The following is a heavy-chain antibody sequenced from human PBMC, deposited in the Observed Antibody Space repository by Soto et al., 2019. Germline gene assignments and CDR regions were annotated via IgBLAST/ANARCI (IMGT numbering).Heavy chain of an antibody. CDR2: ISAYNGNT. D-gene: IGHD3-10*01. Sequence: ASVKVSCKASGYTFTSYGISWGLQAPGQGLEWMGWISAYNGNTNYAQKLQGRVTMTTDTSTSTAYTELRSLRSDDTAVYYCASDEVVRNDEFQHWGQGTLVTVSS. CDR3: ASDEVVRNDEFQH. J-gene: IGHJ1*01. V-gene: IGHV1-18*01. CDR1: GYTFTSYG.